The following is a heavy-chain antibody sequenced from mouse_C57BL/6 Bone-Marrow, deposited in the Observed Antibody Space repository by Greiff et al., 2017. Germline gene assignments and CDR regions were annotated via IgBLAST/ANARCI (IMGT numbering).Heavy chain of an antibody. V-gene: IGHV5-16*01. CDR1: GFTFSDYY. Sequence: EVKVEESEGGLVQPGSSMKLSCTASGFTFSDYYMAWVRQVPEKGLEWVANINYDGSSTYYLDSLKSRFIISRDNAKNILYLQMSSLKSEDTATYYCARDVGRYFDVWGTGTTVTVSS. CDR2: INYDGSST. J-gene: IGHJ1*03. CDR3: ARDVGRYFDV.